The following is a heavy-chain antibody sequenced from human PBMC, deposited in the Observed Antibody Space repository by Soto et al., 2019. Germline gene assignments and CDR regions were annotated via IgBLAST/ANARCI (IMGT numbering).Heavy chain of an antibody. CDR3: ARDRAGIAAAGRRGNWFDP. Sequence: GASVKVSCKAPGYTFTGYYMHWVRQAPGQGLEWMGWINPNSGGTNYAQKFQGRVTMTRDTSISTAYMELSRLRSDDTAVYYCARDRAGIAAAGRRGNWFDPWGQGTLVTVSS. J-gene: IGHJ5*02. D-gene: IGHD6-13*01. CDR2: INPNSGGT. CDR1: GYTFTGYY. V-gene: IGHV1-2*02.